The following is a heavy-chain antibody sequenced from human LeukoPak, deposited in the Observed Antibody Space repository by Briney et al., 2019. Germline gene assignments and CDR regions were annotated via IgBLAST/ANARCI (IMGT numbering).Heavy chain of an antibody. V-gene: IGHV3-7*03. CDR1: GFPFSSYW. J-gene: IGHJ4*02. CDR3: ATSADSSGND. Sequence: GSLRLSCVASGFPFSSYWMTWVRQAPGKGLEWVANIKGDGSYKYYVDSVKGRFTISRDNAKSSVYLQMNTLRAEDTAVYYCATSADSSGNDWGQGTLVTVSS. CDR2: IKGDGSYK. D-gene: IGHD3-22*01.